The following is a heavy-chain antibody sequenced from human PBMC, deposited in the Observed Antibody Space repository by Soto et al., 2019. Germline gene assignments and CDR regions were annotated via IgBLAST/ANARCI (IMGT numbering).Heavy chain of an antibody. CDR3: ARDNITGLFDY. D-gene: IGHD2-8*02. CDR2: IFSSGSA. Sequence: SETLSLTCTVSGGSLNNYYWSWIRQPPGKGLEWIGYIFSSGSAHYSPSLKSRVTMSVDTSKNQFSLKLTSVTAADTAVYYCARDNITGLFDYWGQGSLVTVSS. J-gene: IGHJ4*02. CDR1: GGSLNNYY. V-gene: IGHV4-59*12.